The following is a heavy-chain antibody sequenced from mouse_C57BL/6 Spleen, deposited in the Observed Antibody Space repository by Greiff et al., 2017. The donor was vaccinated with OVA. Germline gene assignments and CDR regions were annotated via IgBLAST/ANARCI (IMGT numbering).Heavy chain of an antibody. CDR3: ARGRIITTVVATRDFDY. D-gene: IGHD1-1*01. CDR2: INPGSGGT. V-gene: IGHV1-54*01. J-gene: IGHJ2*01. CDR1: GYAFTNYL. Sequence: QVHVKQSGAELVRPGTSVKVSCKASGYAFTNYLIEWVKQRPGQGLEWIGVINPGSGGTNYNEKFKGKATLTADKSSSTAYMQLSSLTSEDSAVYVCARGRIITTVVATRDFDYWGQGTTLTVSS.